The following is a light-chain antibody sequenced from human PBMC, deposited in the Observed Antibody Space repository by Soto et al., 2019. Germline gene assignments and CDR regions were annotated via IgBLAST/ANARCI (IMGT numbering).Light chain of an antibody. J-gene: IGKJ2*01. Sequence: DIQMTQSPSSLSTTVVDRVTITCRASQYINNYLNWYQQKPGKAPKLLIFAAYNLQSGVPSRFSGSGSGTDFTLTISSLQPEDFATYYCQQSYSTPPYTFGQGTKVDIK. CDR1: QYINNY. V-gene: IGKV1-39*01. CDR2: AAY. CDR3: QQSYSTPPYT.